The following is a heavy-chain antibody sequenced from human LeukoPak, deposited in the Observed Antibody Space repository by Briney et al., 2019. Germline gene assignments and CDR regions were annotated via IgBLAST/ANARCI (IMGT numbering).Heavy chain of an antibody. J-gene: IGHJ4*02. Sequence: SETLSLTCTVSGGSISSYYWSWIRQPAGKGLEWIGRIYTSGSTNYNPSLKSRVTISVDTSKNQFSLKLSSVTAADTAVYYCASHQNYYDSSGYRLFDYWGQGTLVTVSS. V-gene: IGHV4-4*07. CDR2: IYTSGST. CDR1: GGSISSYY. CDR3: ASHQNYYDSSGYRLFDY. D-gene: IGHD3-22*01.